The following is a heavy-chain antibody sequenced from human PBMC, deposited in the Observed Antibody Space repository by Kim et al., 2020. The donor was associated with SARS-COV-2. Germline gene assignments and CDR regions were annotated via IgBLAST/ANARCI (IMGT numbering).Heavy chain of an antibody. Sequence: RTYYAASVKGRFTISRHNSKNTLYLQMNSLRAEDTAVYYCAREMATTTESYWGQGTLVTVSS. CDR3: AREMATTTESY. CDR2: RT. D-gene: IGHD5-12*01. V-gene: IGHV3-53*04. J-gene: IGHJ4*02.